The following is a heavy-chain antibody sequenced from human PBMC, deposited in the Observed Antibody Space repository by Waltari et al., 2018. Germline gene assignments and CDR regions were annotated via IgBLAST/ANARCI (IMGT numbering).Heavy chain of an antibody. CDR1: GFTFDTHA. CDR3: ARSGNSAWYFGVFLDY. J-gene: IGHJ4*02. V-gene: IGHV3-23*01. Sequence: EVQLLESGGVLVHPGGSLRLSCAASGFTFDTHAMTWVRQAPGKGVEWVAYITGSGSTVHYADSVKGRFIISRDNSNKTLYLQINSLRAEDTALYYCARSGNSAWYFGVFLDYWGQGSRVTVSS. D-gene: IGHD6-19*01. CDR2: ITGSGSTV.